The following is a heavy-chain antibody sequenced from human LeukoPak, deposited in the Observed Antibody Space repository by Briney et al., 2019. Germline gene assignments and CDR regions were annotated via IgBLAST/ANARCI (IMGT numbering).Heavy chain of an antibody. CDR3: ARLVLSRTWFDDF. V-gene: IGHV3-7*01. D-gene: IGHD6-13*01. CDR2: IKGDGSAK. Sequence: PGGSLRLSCAASGFTFSSYWMSWVRQAPGKGLEWVANIKGDGSAKYYVDSVKGRFTITRDNAKSSLFLQVNSLRAEDTAVYYCARLVLSRTWFDDFWGQGTLVTVSS. J-gene: IGHJ4*02. CDR1: GFTFSSYW.